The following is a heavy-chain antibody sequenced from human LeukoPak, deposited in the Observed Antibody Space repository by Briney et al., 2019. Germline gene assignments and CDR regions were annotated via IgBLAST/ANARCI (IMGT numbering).Heavy chain of an antibody. V-gene: IGHV3-21*01. J-gene: IGHJ4*02. Sequence: PGGSLRLSCAPSGLTFSRYSMNCARHAPGRGLEWVSSISNSSRYIYYTDSVEGRFTISRDNAKNSLYLQMNSLRAEDTAVYYCAREGGDGDYGFDYWGQGTLVTVSS. CDR3: AREGGDGDYGFDY. CDR1: GLTFSRYS. D-gene: IGHD4-17*01. CDR2: ISNSSRYI.